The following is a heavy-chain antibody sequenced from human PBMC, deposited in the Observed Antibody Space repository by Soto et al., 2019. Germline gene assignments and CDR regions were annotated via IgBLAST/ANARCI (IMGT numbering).Heavy chain of an antibody. V-gene: IGHV4-30-2*01. CDR3: ARELLFYDSDGLSWDDAFDI. CDR2: IYQSGST. D-gene: IGHD3-22*01. J-gene: IGHJ3*02. CDR1: GGSLSSSAYS. Sequence: SETLSLTCAVSGGSLSSSAYSWSWIRQPPGKGLEWIGFIYQSGSTYYNPSLKSRVTMSLDRPKNQFSLKLSSVTAADTAVYYCARELLFYDSDGLSWDDAFDIWGQGTMVTV.